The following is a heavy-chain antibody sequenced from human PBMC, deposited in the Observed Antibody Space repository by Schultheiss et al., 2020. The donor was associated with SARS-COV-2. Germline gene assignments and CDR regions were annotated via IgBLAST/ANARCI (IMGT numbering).Heavy chain of an antibody. CDR1: GFSLSNARMG. J-gene: IGHJ4*02. V-gene: IGHV2-5*01. CDR3: AHSSAVSRFGVWGSYRPYYFDY. CDR2: IYWNDDK. D-gene: IGHD3-16*02. Sequence: SGPTLVKPTETLTLTCTVSGFSLSNARMGVSWIRQPPGKALEWLALIYWNDDKRYSPSLKSRLTITKDTSKNQVVLTMTNMDPVDTATYYCAHSSAVSRFGVWGSYRPYYFDYWGQGTLVTVSS.